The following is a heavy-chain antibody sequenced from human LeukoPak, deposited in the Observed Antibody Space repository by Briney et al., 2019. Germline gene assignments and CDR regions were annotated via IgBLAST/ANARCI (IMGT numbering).Heavy chain of an antibody. D-gene: IGHD4-17*01. CDR1: GGSIRSSNYF. V-gene: IGHV4-39*01. CDR3: ARHPLYGDYPR. Sequence: PSETLSLTCAVSGGSIRSSNYFWVWIRQPPGKGLEWITSIYYSGNTYYNPSLKGRVAISVDTSKNQCFLKLSSVTAADTALYYCARHPLYGDYPRWGQGTLVTVSS. CDR2: IYYSGNT. J-gene: IGHJ4*02.